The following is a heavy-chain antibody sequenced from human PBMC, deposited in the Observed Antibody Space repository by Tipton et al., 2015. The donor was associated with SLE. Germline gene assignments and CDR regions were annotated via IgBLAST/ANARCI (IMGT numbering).Heavy chain of an antibody. CDR2: INSDGSST. J-gene: IGHJ3*01. V-gene: IGHV3-74*01. D-gene: IGHD2-2*01. Sequence: SLRLSCAASGFTFSSYGMHWIRQPPGKGLVWVSRINSDGSSTSYADSVKGRFTISRDNAKNTLYLQMNSLRAEDTAVYYCATHQGSVPWGQGTMVTVSS. CDR1: GFTFSSYG. CDR3: ATHQGSVP.